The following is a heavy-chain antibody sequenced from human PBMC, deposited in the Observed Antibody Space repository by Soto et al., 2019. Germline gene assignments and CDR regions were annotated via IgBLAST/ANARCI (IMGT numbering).Heavy chain of an antibody. CDR2: ISISGDTT. V-gene: IGHV3-23*01. D-gene: IGHD3-9*01. CDR3: ANLLRYFDVVDY. CDR1: GFTFSSYG. J-gene: IGHJ4*02. Sequence: PGWSLRLSCAASGFTFSSYGMSWVRQAPGKGLEWVSAISISGDTTYYADSVKGRFTISRDNSKNTLYLQMNSLRAEDTAVYYCANLLRYFDVVDYWGQGT.